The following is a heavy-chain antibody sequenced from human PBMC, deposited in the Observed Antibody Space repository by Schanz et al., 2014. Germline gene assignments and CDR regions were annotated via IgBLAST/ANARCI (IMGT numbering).Heavy chain of an antibody. Sequence: QVQVIQSGPEVKKPGASVKVSCKASGYTFTNHYLHWVRQAPGQGLEWMGRTSPSSGGTNYAQNFQGRVTMTKDTSINTVYMELSTLTSDDTAVYYCARESVSRTRLFDPWGQGTLVTVSS. V-gene: IGHV1-2*06. D-gene: IGHD3-3*01. CDR2: TSPSSGGT. CDR1: GYTFTNHY. J-gene: IGHJ5*02. CDR3: ARESVSRTRLFDP.